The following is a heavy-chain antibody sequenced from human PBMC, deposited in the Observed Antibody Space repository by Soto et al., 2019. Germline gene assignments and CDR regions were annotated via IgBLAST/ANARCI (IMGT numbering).Heavy chain of an antibody. V-gene: IGHV4-59*01. CDR2: IYYSGST. D-gene: IGHD5-12*01. J-gene: IGHJ4*02. CDR1: GGSISSYY. Sequence: SETLSLTCTVSGGSISSYYWSWIRQPPGKGLEWIGYIYYSGSTNYNPSLKSRVTISVDTSKNQFSLKLSSVTAADTAVYYCASHVATTSFDYWGQGTLVTVSS. CDR3: ASHVATTSFDY.